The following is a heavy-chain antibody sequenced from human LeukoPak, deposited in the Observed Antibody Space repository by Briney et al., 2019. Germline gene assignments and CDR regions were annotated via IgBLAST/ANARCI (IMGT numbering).Heavy chain of an antibody. J-gene: IGHJ5*02. V-gene: IGHV4-39*01. CDR1: GDSISSSSSY. Sequence: SETLSLTCTVSGDSISSSSSYWGWIRQPPGEGLEWIGSIYYSGSTYYNTSLKSRVTISVDTSKNQFTLKLSSVTAADTAVYYCARHGDALSFDPWGQGTLVTVSS. CDR3: ARHGDALSFDP. D-gene: IGHD2-21*02. CDR2: IYYSGST.